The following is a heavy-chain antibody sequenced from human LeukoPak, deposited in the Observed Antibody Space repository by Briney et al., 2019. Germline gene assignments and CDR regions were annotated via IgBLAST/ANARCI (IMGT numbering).Heavy chain of an antibody. CDR3: AKDSQTSQNY. CDR1: GFTFSSYW. Sequence: GGSLRLSCAASGFTFSSYWMHWVRQAPGKGLEWVSAISGSGGSTYYADSVKGRFTISRDNSKNTLYLQMNSLRAEDMAVYYCAKDSQTSQNYWGQGTLVTVSS. CDR2: ISGSGGST. V-gene: IGHV3-23*01. D-gene: IGHD1-7*01. J-gene: IGHJ4*02.